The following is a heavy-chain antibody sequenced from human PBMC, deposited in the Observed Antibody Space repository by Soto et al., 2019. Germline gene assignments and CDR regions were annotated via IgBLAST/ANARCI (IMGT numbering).Heavy chain of an antibody. CDR3: AKEKDYDYVWGSYRYTSDY. Sequence: GSPRLSCAASGFTFSSYAMSWVRQAPGKGLEWVSAISGSGSTFYADSVKGRFTISRDNSKNTLYLQMNSLRAEDTAVYYCAKEKDYDYVWGSYRYTSDYWGQGTLVTVSS. CDR2: ISGSGST. J-gene: IGHJ4*02. CDR1: GFTFSSYA. V-gene: IGHV3-23*01. D-gene: IGHD3-16*02.